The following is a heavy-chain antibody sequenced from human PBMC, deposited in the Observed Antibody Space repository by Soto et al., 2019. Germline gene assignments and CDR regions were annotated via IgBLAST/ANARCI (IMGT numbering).Heavy chain of an antibody. D-gene: IGHD6-6*01. Sequence: GSLRLSCAASGFTFSDYYMSWIRQAPGKGLEWVSYISSSSSYTNYADSVKGRFTISRDNAKNSLYLQMNSLRAEDTAVYYCARPSPYYYYGMDVWGQGTTVTVSS. CDR2: ISSSSSYT. J-gene: IGHJ6*02. V-gene: IGHV3-11*06. CDR3: ARPSPYYYYGMDV. CDR1: GFTFSDYY.